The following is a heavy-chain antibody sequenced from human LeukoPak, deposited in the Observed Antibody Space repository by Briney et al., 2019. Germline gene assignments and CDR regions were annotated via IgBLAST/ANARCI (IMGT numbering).Heavy chain of an antibody. Sequence: PSETLSLTCAVYNGFDSYYFMLVRQPPGKGLEWIGEITYKRSANYNSSLMSRATISIDVSQRQFSLKLTSVTAADTATYYCAVYGGDWQFLSWGQGTPVTVSS. V-gene: IGHV4-34*01. CDR1: NGFDSYYF. CDR3: AVYGGDWQFLS. J-gene: IGHJ5*02. D-gene: IGHD2-21*02. CDR2: ITYKRSA.